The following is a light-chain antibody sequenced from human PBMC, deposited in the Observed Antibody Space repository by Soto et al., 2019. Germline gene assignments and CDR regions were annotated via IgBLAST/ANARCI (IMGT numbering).Light chain of an antibody. CDR1: SSDVGGYNY. CDR3: SSYTSSSTYV. V-gene: IGLV2-14*01. Sequence: QSALTQPASVSGTPGQSITISCTGTSSDVGGYNYVSWYQPHPGKAPKLMIYEVSKRPSGVSNRFSGSKSGNTASLTISGLQAEDEADYYCSSYTSSSTYVFGSGTKVTVL. J-gene: IGLJ1*01. CDR2: EVS.